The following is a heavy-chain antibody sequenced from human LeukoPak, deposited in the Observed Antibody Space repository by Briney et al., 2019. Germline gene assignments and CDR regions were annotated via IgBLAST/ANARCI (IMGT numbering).Heavy chain of an antibody. CDR3: ARGSRYTPYRSGWPDAFDV. D-gene: IGHD6-19*01. CDR2: IIPIFGTA. CDR1: GGTFSSYA. V-gene: IGHV1-69*06. Sequence: SVKVSCKASGGTFSSYAISWVRQAPGQGLECMGRIIPIFGTANYAQKFQGRVTITADKSTSTAYMELSSLRSEDTAMYYCARGSRYTPYRSGWPDAFDVWGQGTMVTVSS. J-gene: IGHJ3*01.